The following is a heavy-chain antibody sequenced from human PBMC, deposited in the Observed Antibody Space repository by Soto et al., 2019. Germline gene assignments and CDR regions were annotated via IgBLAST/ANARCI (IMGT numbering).Heavy chain of an antibody. J-gene: IGHJ5*02. CDR1: GYTFTGYY. CDR2: INPNSGGT. D-gene: IGHD3-10*01. V-gene: IGHV1-2*02. Sequence: ASVKVSCKASGYTFTGYYMHWVRRAPGQGLEWMGWINPNSGGTNYAQKFQGRVTMTRDTSISTAYMELSRLRSDDTAVYYCARGQAYYYGSGSYYANWFDPWGQGTLVTVSS. CDR3: ARGQAYYYGSGSYYANWFDP.